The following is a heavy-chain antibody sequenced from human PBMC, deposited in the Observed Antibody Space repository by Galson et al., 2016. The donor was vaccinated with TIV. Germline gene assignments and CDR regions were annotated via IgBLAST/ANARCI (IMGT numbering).Heavy chain of an antibody. CDR1: GFTFNNYG. Sequence: SLRLSCAAPGFTFNNYGMHWVRQTPGKGLDWVAFIRSDGKSQFYGDSVKGRFTVSRDRSTNTMYLQMNNVRPDDTALYYCAKLSGYNGDWDAFDVWGQGTMVIVSS. V-gene: IGHV3-30*02. CDR2: IRSDGKSQ. J-gene: IGHJ3*01. D-gene: IGHD4-17*01. CDR3: AKLSGYNGDWDAFDV.